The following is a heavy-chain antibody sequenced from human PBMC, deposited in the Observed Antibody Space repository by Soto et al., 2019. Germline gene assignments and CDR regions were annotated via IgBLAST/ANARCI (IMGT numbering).Heavy chain of an antibody. D-gene: IGHD3-22*01. CDR2: IYYSGST. CDR3: AAQKARTRYYDSNGWFDP. J-gene: IGHJ5*02. Sequence: KTSETLSLTCTVSGGSISSSSYYWGWIRQPPGKGLEWIGSIYYSGSTYYNPSLKSRVTISVDTSKNQFSLKLSSVTAADTAVYYCAAQKARTRYYDSNGWFDPWGQGTLVTVSS. V-gene: IGHV4-39*01. CDR1: GGSISSSSYY.